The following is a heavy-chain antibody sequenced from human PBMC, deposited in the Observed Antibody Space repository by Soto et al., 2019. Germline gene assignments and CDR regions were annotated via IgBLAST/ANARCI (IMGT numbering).Heavy chain of an antibody. D-gene: IGHD1-7*01. J-gene: IGHJ5*02. Sequence: SETLSLTCTVSGGSISSSSYYWGWIRQPPGKGLEWIGSIYYSGSTYYNPSLKSRVTISVDTSKNQFSLKLSSVTAADTAVYYCARPLSPLTGTTNWFDPWGQGTLVTVSS. CDR1: GGSISSSSYY. CDR3: ARPLSPLTGTTNWFDP. CDR2: IYYSGST. V-gene: IGHV4-39*01.